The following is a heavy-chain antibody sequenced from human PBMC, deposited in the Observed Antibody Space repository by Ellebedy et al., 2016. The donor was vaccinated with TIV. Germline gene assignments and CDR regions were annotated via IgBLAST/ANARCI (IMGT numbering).Heavy chain of an antibody. CDR2: ITGGGYTP. CDR1: GFTFRSHG. V-gene: IGHV3-23*01. J-gene: IGHJ4*02. D-gene: IGHD6-19*01. Sequence: GESLKISCAASGFTFRSHGMARVLQAPGMGLESLSGITGGGYTPYYADSVKGRFTISRDNSKNTLFLQLSRLRAEDKAVFYCVRVMWPVPGPVDPFDYWGQGTPVTVSS. CDR3: VRVMWPVPGPVDPFDY.